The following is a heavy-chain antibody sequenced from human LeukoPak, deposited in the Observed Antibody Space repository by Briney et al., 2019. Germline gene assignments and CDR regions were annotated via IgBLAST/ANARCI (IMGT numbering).Heavy chain of an antibody. Sequence: PSETLSLTCAVYGGSFSGYYWSWIRQPPGKGLEWIGEINHSGSTNYNPSFKSRVTISVDTSKNQFSLKLSSVTAADTAVYYCARQSYYDSSGYYREVDYWGQGTLVTVSS. CDR3: ARQSYYDSSGYYREVDY. D-gene: IGHD3-22*01. CDR2: INHSGST. CDR1: GGSFSGYY. J-gene: IGHJ4*02. V-gene: IGHV4-34*01.